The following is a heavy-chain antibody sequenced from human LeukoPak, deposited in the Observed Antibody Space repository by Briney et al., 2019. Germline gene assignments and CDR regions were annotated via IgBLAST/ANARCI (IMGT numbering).Heavy chain of an antibody. V-gene: IGHV3-20*04. CDR1: GFTFDDYE. CDR2: INWNGGRK. J-gene: IGHJ4*02. D-gene: IGHD3-10*01. CDR3: ARDDDTMVRGAPSY. Sequence: PGGSLRLSCAASGFTFDDYEMSWVRQAPGKGLEWVAGINWNGGRKGYADSVKGRFTISRDNAKNSLYLQMNSLRAEDTALYYCARDDDTMVRGAPSYWGQGTLVTVSS.